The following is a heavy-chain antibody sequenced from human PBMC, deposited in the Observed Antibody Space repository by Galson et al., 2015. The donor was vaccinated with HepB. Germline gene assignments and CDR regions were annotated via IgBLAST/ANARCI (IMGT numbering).Heavy chain of an antibody. V-gene: IGHV6-1*01. CDR1: GDSVSSNSAA. CDR3: ARERVQLDHEGYYYYGMDV. D-gene: IGHD6-13*01. Sequence: CAISGDSVSSNSAAWNWIRQSPSRGLEWLGRTYYRSKWYNDYAVSVKSRITINPDTSKNQFSLQLNSVTPEDTAVYYCARERVQLDHEGYYYYGMDVWGQGTTVTVSS. J-gene: IGHJ6*02. CDR2: TYYRSKWYN.